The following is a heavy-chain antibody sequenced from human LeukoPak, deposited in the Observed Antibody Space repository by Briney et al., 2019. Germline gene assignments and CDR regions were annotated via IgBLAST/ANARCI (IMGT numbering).Heavy chain of an antibody. CDR2: IYYSGST. Sequence: PSETLSLTCTVSGGSISSSSYYWGWIRQPPGKGLEWIGSIYYSGSTYYNPSLKSRVTISVDTSKNQFSLKLSSVTAADTAVYYCARGYSRYNWNDPFDYWGQGTLVTVSS. CDR1: GGSISSSSYY. D-gene: IGHD1-20*01. V-gene: IGHV4-39*07. J-gene: IGHJ4*02. CDR3: ARGYSRYNWNDPFDY.